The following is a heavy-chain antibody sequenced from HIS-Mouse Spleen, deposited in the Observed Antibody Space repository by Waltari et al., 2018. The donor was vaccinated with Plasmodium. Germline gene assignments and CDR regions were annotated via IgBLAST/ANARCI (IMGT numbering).Heavy chain of an antibody. CDR2: ISYDGSNK. CDR3: ALSGH. J-gene: IGHJ4*02. CDR1: GFTFSGYA. Sequence: QVQLVESGGGVVQPGRSLRLSCAASGFTFSGYAMHWVRQAPGKVLEWVAFISYDGSNKYYADSVKGRFTISRDNSKNTLYLQMNSLRAEDTAVYYCALSGHWGQGTLVTVSS. D-gene: IGHD3-10*01. V-gene: IGHV3-30*04.